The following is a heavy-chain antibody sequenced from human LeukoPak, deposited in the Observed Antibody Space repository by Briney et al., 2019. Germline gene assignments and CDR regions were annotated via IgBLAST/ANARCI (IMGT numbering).Heavy chain of an antibody. D-gene: IGHD2-2*01. J-gene: IGHJ5*02. V-gene: IGHV3-23*01. CDR2: ISGRGGST. CDR1: GFTFSSYP. Sequence: GGSLRLSCAASGFTFSSYPMSWVRQAPGKGLEWVSAISGRGGSTYSADSVKGRFTISRDNSKNTLYLQMNSLRAEDTAVYYCAKDRRPFKYCSSTSCPNNWFDPWGQGTLVTVSS. CDR3: AKDRRPFKYCSSTSCPNNWFDP.